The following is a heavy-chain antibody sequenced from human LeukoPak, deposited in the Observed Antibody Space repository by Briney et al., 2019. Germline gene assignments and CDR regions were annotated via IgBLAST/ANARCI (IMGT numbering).Heavy chain of an antibody. V-gene: IGHV3-7*01. Sequence: PGGSLRLSCAASGFTFSSYWMSWVRQAPGKGLEWVANIKQDGSEKYYVDSVKGRFTISRDNAKNSLYLQMNSLRAEDTAVYYCARTPLGYCSSTSCPVGWGQGTLVTVSS. J-gene: IGHJ4*02. CDR3: ARTPLGYCSSTSCPVG. CDR2: IKQDGSEK. D-gene: IGHD2-2*01. CDR1: GFTFSSYW.